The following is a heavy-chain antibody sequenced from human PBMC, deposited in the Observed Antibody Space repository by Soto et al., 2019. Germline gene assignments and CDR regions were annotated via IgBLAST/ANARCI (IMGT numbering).Heavy chain of an antibody. CDR1: GGSISSGGYY. CDR2: IYYSGST. V-gene: IGHV4-31*01. CDR3: AIEPSI. Sequence: QVQLQESGPGLVKPSQTLSLTCTVSGGSISSGGYYWSWIRQHPGKGLEWIGYIYYSGSTYYTPSRXDXXSISVDTSKEQFSLKLSSGTVASTAVYSCAIEPSIWAQARPVTVSS. J-gene: IGHJ4*02.